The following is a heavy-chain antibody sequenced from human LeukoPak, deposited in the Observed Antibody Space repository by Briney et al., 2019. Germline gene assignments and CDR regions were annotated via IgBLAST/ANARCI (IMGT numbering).Heavy chain of an antibody. CDR1: GGSINNYY. D-gene: IGHD6-13*01. CDR3: ARGGYSSSWPNMDV. V-gene: IGHV4-59*12. J-gene: IGHJ6*03. Sequence: SETLSLTCTVSGGSINNYYWSWIRQPPGKGLEWIGYIYYSGSTNYNPSLKSRVTISVAPSKNQFSLKLSSVTAADTAVYYCARGGYSSSWPNMDVWGKGTTVTVSS. CDR2: IYYSGST.